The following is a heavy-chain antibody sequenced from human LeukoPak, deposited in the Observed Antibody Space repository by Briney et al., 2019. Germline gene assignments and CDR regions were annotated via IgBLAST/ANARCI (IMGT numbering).Heavy chain of an antibody. CDR2: IIPIFGTA. V-gene: IGHV1-69*05. D-gene: IGHD6-13*01. CDR3: AAPGIATRNPYFDY. J-gene: IGHJ4*02. Sequence: SVKVSCKASGGTFSSYAISWVRQAPGQGLEWMGGIIPIFGTANYAQKFQGRVTITTDESTSTAYMELSSLRSEDTAVYYCAAPGIATRNPYFDYWGQGTLVTVSS. CDR1: GGTFSSYA.